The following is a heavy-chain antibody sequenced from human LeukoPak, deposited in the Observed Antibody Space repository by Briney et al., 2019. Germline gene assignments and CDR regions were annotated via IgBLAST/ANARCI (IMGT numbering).Heavy chain of an antibody. Sequence: SGTLSLTCTVSGASLSSSVYYWGWIRQPPGKGLEWIGSISDSGSTYYNTSLKSRLTISVDTSKRQFSLKLSSVTAADTALYYCARHFIAASGSNWYLDLWGRGTRVTV. CDR2: ISDSGST. V-gene: IGHV4-39*01. CDR3: ARHFIAASGSNWYLDL. D-gene: IGHD6-13*01. J-gene: IGHJ2*01. CDR1: GASLSSSVYY.